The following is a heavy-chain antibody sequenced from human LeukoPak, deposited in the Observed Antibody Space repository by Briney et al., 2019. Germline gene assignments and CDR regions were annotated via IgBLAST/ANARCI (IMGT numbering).Heavy chain of an antibody. J-gene: IGHJ3*02. Sequence: SVKVSCKASGGTFSSYAISWVRQAPGQGREWMGGIIPIFGTANYTQKFQGRVTITTDESTSTAYMELSSLRSEDTAVYYCAREPSYYYDSSGFSGAFDIWGQGTMVTVSS. CDR3: AREPSYYYDSSGFSGAFDI. CDR1: GGTFSSYA. V-gene: IGHV1-69*05. D-gene: IGHD3-22*01. CDR2: IIPIFGTA.